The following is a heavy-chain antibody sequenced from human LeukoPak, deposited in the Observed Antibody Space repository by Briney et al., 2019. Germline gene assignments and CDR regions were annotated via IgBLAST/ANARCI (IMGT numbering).Heavy chain of an antibody. V-gene: IGHV3-7*01. CDR1: GFTFSSYW. D-gene: IGHD6-6*01. Sequence: PGGSLRLSCAASGFTFSSYWMSWVRQAPGKGLEWVANIKQDGSEKYYVDSAKGRFTISRDNAKNSLYLQMNSLRAEDTAVYYCAKDRESIAARPEVFDYWGQGTLVTVSS. J-gene: IGHJ4*02. CDR2: IKQDGSEK. CDR3: AKDRESIAARPEVFDY.